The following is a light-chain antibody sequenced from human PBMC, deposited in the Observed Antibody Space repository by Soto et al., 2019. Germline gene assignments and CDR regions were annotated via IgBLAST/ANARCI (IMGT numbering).Light chain of an antibody. Sequence: EIVLTQSPATLSMSPGERATLSCRASQTISSGYLAWHQQKPGQAPRLLIYAASSRAAGIPDRFSDSESGTDFTLTISRLEPEDFAVYYCHQYGSSPYTFGQGTKLEI. CDR2: AAS. CDR3: HQYGSSPYT. V-gene: IGKV3-20*01. CDR1: QTISSGY. J-gene: IGKJ2*01.